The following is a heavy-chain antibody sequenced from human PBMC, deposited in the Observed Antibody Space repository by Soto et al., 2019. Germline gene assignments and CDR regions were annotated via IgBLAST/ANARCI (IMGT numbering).Heavy chain of an antibody. V-gene: IGHV4-59*01. CDR1: GGSIGTYY. Sequence: QVQLQESGPGLVKPSETLSLTCTVSGGSIGTYYWHWIRQPPGKGLEWIAYIYYTGNAKYNPSLKRRGTTSVATSKTHFSLNLTSLTAADTAVYYCARGRFGELSPFDYWGRGTLVTVSS. CDR3: ARGRFGELSPFDY. D-gene: IGHD3-10*01. J-gene: IGHJ4*02. CDR2: IYYTGNA.